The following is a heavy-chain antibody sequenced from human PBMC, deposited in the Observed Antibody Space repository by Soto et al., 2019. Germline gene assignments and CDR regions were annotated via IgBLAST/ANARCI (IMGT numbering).Heavy chain of an antibody. CDR1: GGTFSSYT. CDR2: IIPILGIA. D-gene: IGHD4-17*01. V-gene: IGHV1-69*02. Sequence: ASVKVSCKASGGTFSSYTISWVRQAPGQGLEWMGRIIPILGIANYAQKFQGRVRITADKSTSIAYMGLSILRSESTAVYYCARSGRYDYGDYGVYYYYYMDVWGKGTTVTVSS. CDR3: ARSGRYDYGDYGVYYYYYMDV. J-gene: IGHJ6*03.